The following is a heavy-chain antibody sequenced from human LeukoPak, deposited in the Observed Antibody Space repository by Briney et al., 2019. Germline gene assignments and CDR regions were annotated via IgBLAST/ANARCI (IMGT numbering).Heavy chain of an antibody. CDR2: ISSSGNTI. CDR1: EFTFSSYG. D-gene: IGHD3-10*01. CDR3: ARDRLGNTMIRGVINPPPY. V-gene: IGHV3-48*04. Sequence: GSLRLSCAASEFTFSSYGMSWIRQAPGKGLEWISYISSSGNTIYYADSVKGRFTISRDNAKNSLFLQMNSLRADDTAVYYCARDRLGNTMIRGVINPPPYWGQGTLVTVSS. J-gene: IGHJ4*02.